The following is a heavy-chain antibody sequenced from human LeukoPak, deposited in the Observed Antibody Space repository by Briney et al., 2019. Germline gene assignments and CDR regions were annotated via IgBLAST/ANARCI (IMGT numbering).Heavy chain of an antibody. CDR2: ISYQGSNK. Sequence: GGSLRLSCAASGFTFSNSAMHWVRQAPGEGLDWVAVISYQGSNKYYADSVKGRFTISRDNAKNTLYLQMNSLRAEDTAVYYCARAAGTGYFQHWGQGTLVTVSS. CDR3: ARAAGTGYFQH. CDR1: GFTFSNSA. J-gene: IGHJ1*01. D-gene: IGHD6-13*01. V-gene: IGHV3-30-3*01.